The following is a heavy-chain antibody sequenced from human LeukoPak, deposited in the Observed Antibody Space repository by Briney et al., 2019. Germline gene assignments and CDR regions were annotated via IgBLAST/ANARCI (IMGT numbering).Heavy chain of an antibody. J-gene: IGHJ4*02. V-gene: IGHV3-23*01. CDR3: AKGGLRVTDY. D-gene: IGHD5/OR15-5a*01. Sequence: GGSLRLSCAASGFTFSSYAMNWVRQAPGKGLEWVSFISGSGDTTYYADSVKGRFTISRDSSKNTLYLQMNSLRAEDTAVYYCAKGGLRVTDYWGQGTLVTVSS. CDR2: ISGSGDTT. CDR1: GFTFSSYA.